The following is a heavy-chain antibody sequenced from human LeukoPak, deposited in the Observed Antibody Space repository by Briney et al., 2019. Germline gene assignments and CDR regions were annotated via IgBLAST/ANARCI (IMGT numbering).Heavy chain of an antibody. J-gene: IGHJ4*02. CDR2: ISGSGSST. D-gene: IGHD1-26*01. V-gene: IGHV3-23*01. CDR1: GFTFSSYA. CDR3: ATIGSSWDY. Sequence: GGSLRLSCAASGFTFSSYAMSWVRQAPGKGLEWVSAISGSGSSTYYADSVKGRFTISRDNSKNTVYLQMNSLSAEDTAVYYCATIGSSWDYWGQGTLVTVSS.